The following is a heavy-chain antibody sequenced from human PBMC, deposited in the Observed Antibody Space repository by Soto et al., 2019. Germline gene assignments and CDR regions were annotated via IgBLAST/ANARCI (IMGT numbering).Heavy chain of an antibody. V-gene: IGHV3-74*01. CDR1: GFTFSSYW. CDR2: INSDGSST. Sequence: EVQLVESGGGLVQPGGSLRLSCAASGFTFSSYWMHWVRQAPGKGLVWVSRINSDGSSTSYADSVKGRFTISRDNAKNTMYLQMNSLRAEDTAVYYCAREGRGVVVPGGMDVWGQGTTVTVSS. CDR3: AREGRGVVVPGGMDV. D-gene: IGHD2-2*01. J-gene: IGHJ6*02.